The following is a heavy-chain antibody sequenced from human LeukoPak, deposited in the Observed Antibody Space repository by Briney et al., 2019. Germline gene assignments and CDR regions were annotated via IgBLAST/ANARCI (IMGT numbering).Heavy chain of an antibody. D-gene: IGHD2-15*01. CDR3: ARAVGAATSYYYYYMDV. Sequence: ASVKVSCKASGYTFTSYDINWVRQATGQGLEWMGWMNPNSGNTGYAQKFQGRVTMTRNTSISTVYMELSSLRSEDTAVYYCARAVGAATSYYYYYMDVWGKGTTVTVSS. CDR2: MNPNSGNT. J-gene: IGHJ6*03. V-gene: IGHV1-8*01. CDR1: GYTFTSYD.